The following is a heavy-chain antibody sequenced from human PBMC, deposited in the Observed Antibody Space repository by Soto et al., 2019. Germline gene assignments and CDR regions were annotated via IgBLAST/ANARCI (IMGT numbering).Heavy chain of an antibody. V-gene: IGHV1-69*13. D-gene: IGHD3-10*01. CDR2: IIPIFGTA. Sequence: SVKVSCKASGGTFSSYAISWVRQAPGQGLEWMGGIIPIFGTANYAQKFQGRVTITADESTSTAYMELSSLRSEDTAVYYCAREGPYYGSGSYLFYYFDYLGPGNPGHRLL. J-gene: IGHJ4*02. CDR3: AREGPYYGSGSYLFYYFDY. CDR1: GGTFSSYA.